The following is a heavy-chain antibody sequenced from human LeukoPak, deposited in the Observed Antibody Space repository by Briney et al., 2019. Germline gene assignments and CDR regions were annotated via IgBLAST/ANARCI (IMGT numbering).Heavy chain of an antibody. D-gene: IGHD3-10*01. CDR1: GYTFTSHY. J-gene: IGHJ4*02. V-gene: IGHV1-46*03. CDR2: INPSGGST. Sequence: GASVKVSCRASGYTFTSHYMHWVRQAPEQGLEWMGTINPSGGSTSYAQKFQGRVTMTRDTSTSTVYTEVSSLTSEDTAVYYCARGGSTGIFDYWGQGALVTVSP. CDR3: ARGGSTGIFDY.